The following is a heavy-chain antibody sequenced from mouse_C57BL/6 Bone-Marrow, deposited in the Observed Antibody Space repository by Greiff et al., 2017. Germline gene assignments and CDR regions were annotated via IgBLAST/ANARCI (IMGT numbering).Heavy chain of an antibody. CDR2: INPYNGGT. Sequence: VQLQQSGPVLVKPGASVKMSCKASGYTFTDYYMNWVKQSHGKSLEWIGVINPYNGGTSYNQKFKGKATLTVDKSYSTAYMELNSLTSEDSAVYYCARSPITTVVEGAMDYWGQGTSVTVSS. CDR3: ARSPITTVVEGAMDY. CDR1: GYTFTDYY. V-gene: IGHV1-19*01. J-gene: IGHJ4*01. D-gene: IGHD1-1*01.